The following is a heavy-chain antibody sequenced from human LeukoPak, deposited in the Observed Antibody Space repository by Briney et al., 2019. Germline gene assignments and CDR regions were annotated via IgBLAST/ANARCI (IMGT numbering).Heavy chain of an antibody. Sequence: GGSLRLSCAASGFTFSSYGMHWVRHAPGKGLEWVAVISYDGSNKYYADSVKGRFTISRDNSKNTLYLQMNSLRAEDTAVYFFFFKQKTAYEIAIPGIDYWGQGTLVTVSS. CDR1: GFTFSSYG. CDR3: FFKQKTAYEIAIPGIDY. D-gene: IGHD2-21*01. V-gene: IGHV3-30*03. J-gene: IGHJ4*02. CDR2: ISYDGSNK.